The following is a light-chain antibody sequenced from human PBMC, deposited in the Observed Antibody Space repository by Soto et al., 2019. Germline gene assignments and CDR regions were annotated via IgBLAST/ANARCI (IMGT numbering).Light chain of an antibody. CDR2: GAS. Sequence: NVWTHAPATLSLSLGERATLSYRASQSVSSSYLAWYQQKPGQAPRLLIYGASSRATGIPDRFSGSGSGTDFTLTISRLEPEDFAVYYCQQYGSSGTFGQGTKVDIK. J-gene: IGKJ1*01. CDR3: QQYGSSGT. V-gene: IGKV3-20*01. CDR1: QSVSSSY.